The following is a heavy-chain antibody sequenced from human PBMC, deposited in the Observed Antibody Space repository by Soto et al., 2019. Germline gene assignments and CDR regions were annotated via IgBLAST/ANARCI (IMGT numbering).Heavy chain of an antibody. CDR3: ARDPRTDYYDSSGTLGP. CDR2: ISAYNGNT. Sequence: ASVKVSCKASGYTFTSYGISWVRQAPGQGLEWMGWISAYNGNTNYPQKLQGRVTMTTDTSTSTAYMELRSLRSDDTAVYYCARDPRTDYYDSSGTLGPWGQGTLVTVSS. D-gene: IGHD3-22*01. V-gene: IGHV1-18*04. CDR1: GYTFTSYG. J-gene: IGHJ5*02.